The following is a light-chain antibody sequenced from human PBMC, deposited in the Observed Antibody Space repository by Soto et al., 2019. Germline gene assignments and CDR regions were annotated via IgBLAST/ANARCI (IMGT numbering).Light chain of an antibody. V-gene: IGKV3-20*01. Sequence: EIVLTHSPGTLCLSPGERATLSCRASQSVSSSYLAWYQQKPGQAPRLLIYGASSRAAGIPARFSASGSGTDFTLTISDVQPEDFALYYCHQRQSWPRTFGQGTKVDIK. CDR3: HQRQSWPRT. J-gene: IGKJ1*01. CDR2: GAS. CDR1: QSVSSSY.